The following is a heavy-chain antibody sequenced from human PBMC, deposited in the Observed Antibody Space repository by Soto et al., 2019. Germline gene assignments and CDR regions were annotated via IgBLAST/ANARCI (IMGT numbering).Heavy chain of an antibody. J-gene: IGHJ4*02. Sequence: GGSLRLSCAASGFTFSSYSMNWVRQAPGKGLEWVSSISSSSSYIYYADSVKGRFTISRDNAKNSLYLQMNSLRAEDTAVYYCARDVYDILTGYFDYWGQGTLVTVSS. D-gene: IGHD3-9*01. V-gene: IGHV3-21*01. CDR2: ISSSSSYI. CDR1: GFTFSSYS. CDR3: ARDVYDILTGYFDY.